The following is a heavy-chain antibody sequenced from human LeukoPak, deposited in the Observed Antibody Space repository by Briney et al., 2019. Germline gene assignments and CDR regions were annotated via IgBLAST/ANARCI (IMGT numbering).Heavy chain of an antibody. Sequence: GGSLRLSCAASGFTFSDYYMSWIRQTPGKGLEWVSYISGSGGTIYYADSVKGRFTISRDNAKNSLYLQMNSLRAEDTAVYYCARERTMVTARGYYYYGMDVWGQGTTVTVSS. CDR1: GFTFSDYY. D-gene: IGHD5-18*01. J-gene: IGHJ6*02. CDR2: ISGSGGTI. V-gene: IGHV3-11*01. CDR3: ARERTMVTARGYYYYGMDV.